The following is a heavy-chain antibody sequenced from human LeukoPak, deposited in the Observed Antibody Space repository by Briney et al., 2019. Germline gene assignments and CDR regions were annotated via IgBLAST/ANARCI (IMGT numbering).Heavy chain of an antibody. CDR2: VSHDGTTE. CDR3: TRDQQYYYGSGSLGMDV. D-gene: IGHD3-10*01. J-gene: IGHJ6*02. CDR1: GFTLTRYG. Sequence: TGGSLRLSCEASGFTLTRYGMHWVRQAPGRGLEWVAVVSHDGTTELYADSVRGRFTLSRDTSKDTLYLHMNGLRPEDTAVYYCTRDQQYYYGSGSLGMDVWGPGTTVGVTS. V-gene: IGHV3-30*03.